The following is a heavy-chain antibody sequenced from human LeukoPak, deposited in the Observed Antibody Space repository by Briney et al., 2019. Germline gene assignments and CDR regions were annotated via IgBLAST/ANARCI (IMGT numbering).Heavy chain of an antibody. J-gene: IGHJ4*02. D-gene: IGHD4-17*01. Sequence: GASVTVSCKASGGTFSSYAIRWVRQAPGQGVEWMGRIIPILGIANYAQKFQGRVTITADKSTSTAYMELSSLRSEDTAVYYCARDDPTVTHDASPTWGQGTLVTVSS. CDR1: GGTFSSYA. CDR2: IIPILGIA. V-gene: IGHV1-69*04. CDR3: ARDDPTVTHDASPT.